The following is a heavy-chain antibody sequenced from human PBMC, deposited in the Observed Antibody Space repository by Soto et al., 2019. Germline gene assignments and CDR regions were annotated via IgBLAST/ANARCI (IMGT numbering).Heavy chain of an antibody. J-gene: IGHJ4*02. CDR2: ISDDGSNT. CDR1: GFTFSRHT. D-gene: IGHD3-3*01. CDR3: ARDVYYDFWSGFKALPYYFDD. V-gene: IGHV3-30-3*01. Sequence: QVQLVESGGGVVQPGGSLRLSCAASGFTFSRHTMHWVRQAPGKGLEWVAAISDDGSNTYYADSVKGRFTISRDNARDKLYMHRDSLSSEDSALLHCARDVYYDFWSGFKALPYYFDDWGQGTLVTVSS.